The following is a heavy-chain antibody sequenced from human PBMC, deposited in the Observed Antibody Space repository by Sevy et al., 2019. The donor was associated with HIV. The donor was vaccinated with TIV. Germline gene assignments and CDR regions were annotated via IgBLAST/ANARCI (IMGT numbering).Heavy chain of an antibody. CDR3: ARDRNPYYDSSGYYSPHYYYGMDV. D-gene: IGHD3-22*01. CDR2: ISYDGSNK. V-gene: IGHV3-30-3*01. Sequence: GGSLRLSCAASGFTFSSYAMHWVRQAPGKGLEWVAVISYDGSNKYYADSVKGRLTISRDNSKNTLYLQMNSLRAEDTAGYYCARDRNPYYDSSGYYSPHYYYGMDVWGQGTTVTVSS. J-gene: IGHJ6*02. CDR1: GFTFSSYA.